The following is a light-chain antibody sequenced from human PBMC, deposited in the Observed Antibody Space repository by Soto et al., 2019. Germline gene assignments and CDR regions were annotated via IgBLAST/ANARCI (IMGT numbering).Light chain of an antibody. CDR1: PTLTTSF. CDR3: QQYGNPPLT. CDR2: EAS. Sequence: EVVLTQSPATLSLSPGETATLSCGASPTLTTSFLAWYQQRPGLAPRLLLYEASVRATGIPDRFSGSGSGPDFTLTISRLEPEDFEVYYCQQYGNPPLTFGGGTRVEIK. V-gene: IGKV3D-20*01. J-gene: IGKJ4*01.